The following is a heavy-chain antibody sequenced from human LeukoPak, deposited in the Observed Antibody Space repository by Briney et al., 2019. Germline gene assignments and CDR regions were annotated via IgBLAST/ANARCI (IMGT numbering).Heavy chain of an antibody. D-gene: IGHD6-13*01. CDR2: INPNSGGT. Sequence: ASVKVSCKASGYTFTGYYMHWVRQAPGQGLEWMGRINPNSGGTNYAQKFQGRVTMTRDTSISTAYMELSRLRSDDTAVYYCARDRRVQQLVLSGLRYLDYWGQGTLVTVSS. CDR1: GYTFTGYY. J-gene: IGHJ4*02. V-gene: IGHV1-2*06. CDR3: ARDRRVQQLVLSGLRYLDY.